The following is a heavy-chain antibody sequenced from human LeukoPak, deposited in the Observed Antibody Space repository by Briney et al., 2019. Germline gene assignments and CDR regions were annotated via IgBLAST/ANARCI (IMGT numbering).Heavy chain of an antibody. Sequence: PSETLSLTCAVYGGSFSGYYWNWIRQPPGKGLEWIGEINHSGSTTYNPSLKSRVTISVDTSKNQFSLKLSSVTAADTAVYYCARHDYGDYNDAFDIWGQGTMVTVSS. V-gene: IGHV4-34*01. CDR1: GGSFSGYY. J-gene: IGHJ3*02. D-gene: IGHD4-17*01. CDR3: ARHDYGDYNDAFDI. CDR2: INHSGST.